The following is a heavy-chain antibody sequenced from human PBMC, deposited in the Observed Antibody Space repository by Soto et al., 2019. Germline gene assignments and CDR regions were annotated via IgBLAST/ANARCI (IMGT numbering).Heavy chain of an antibody. J-gene: IGHJ6*03. Sequence: SETLSLTCTVSGGSISSSNYYWSWIRQYPGKGLEWIGYIFYSGSTYYNSSLKSRVTISVDTSKNHFYLKVTSVTAADRAVYYCARVRVVTGALGYYYMDVWGEGTTVTVSS. D-gene: IGHD2-2*01. CDR1: GGSISSSNYY. CDR3: ARVRVVTGALGYYYMDV. V-gene: IGHV4-31*03. CDR2: IFYSGST.